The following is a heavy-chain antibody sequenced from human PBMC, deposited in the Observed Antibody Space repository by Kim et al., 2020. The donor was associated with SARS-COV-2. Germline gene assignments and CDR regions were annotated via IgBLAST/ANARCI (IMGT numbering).Heavy chain of an antibody. D-gene: IGHD3-16*01. Sequence: DTRYSPSFQGQVTISADKSISTAYLQWSSLKASDTAMYYCARGDDYVYDYWGQGTLVTVSS. CDR2: DT. J-gene: IGHJ4*02. CDR3: ARGDDYVYDY. V-gene: IGHV5-51*01.